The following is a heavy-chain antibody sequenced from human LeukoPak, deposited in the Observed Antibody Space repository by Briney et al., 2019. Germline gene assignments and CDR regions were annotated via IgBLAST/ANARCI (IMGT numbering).Heavy chain of an antibody. V-gene: IGHV4-39*07. D-gene: IGHD6-13*01. CDR2: IYYSGST. J-gene: IGHJ1*01. Sequence: SETLSLTCTPSGGSISSSSYYWGWIRQPPGKGLEWIGSIYYSGSTYYNPSLKSRVAISVDTSKNQFSLKLSSVTAADTAVYYCARDFQGIAAAGRKARRDFQHWGQGTLVTVSS. CDR1: GGSISSSSYY. CDR3: ARDFQGIAAAGRKARRDFQH.